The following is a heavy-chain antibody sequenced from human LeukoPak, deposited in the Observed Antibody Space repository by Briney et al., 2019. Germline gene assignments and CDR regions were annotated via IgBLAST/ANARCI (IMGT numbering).Heavy chain of an antibody. CDR2: ISSSSSYI. CDR1: GFTFSSYS. Sequence: GGSLRLSCAASGFTFSSYSMNWVRQAPGKGLEWVSSISSSSSYIYYADSVKGRFTISRDNARNSLYLQMNSLRAEDTAVYYCARAYGPYYDFWSGYYGYWGQGTLVTVSS. D-gene: IGHD3-3*01. V-gene: IGHV3-21*01. CDR3: ARAYGPYYDFWSGYYGY. J-gene: IGHJ4*02.